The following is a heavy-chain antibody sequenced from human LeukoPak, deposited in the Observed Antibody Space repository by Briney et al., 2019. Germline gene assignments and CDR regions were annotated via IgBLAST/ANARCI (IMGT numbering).Heavy chain of an antibody. J-gene: IGHJ4*02. CDR3: ARREEYGRVGY. Sequence: GGSLRLSCAASGFTFSNYGMHWVRQAPGKGLEWVAVIWYDGSNKYYADSVKGRFTISRDNSKNTLYLQMNSLRADDTAVYYCARREEYGRVGYWGQGTLVTVSS. CDR2: IWYDGSNK. D-gene: IGHD1-26*01. CDR1: GFTFSNYG. V-gene: IGHV3-33*01.